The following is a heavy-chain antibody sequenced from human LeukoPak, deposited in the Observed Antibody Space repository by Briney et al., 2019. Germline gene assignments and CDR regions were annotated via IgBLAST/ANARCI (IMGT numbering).Heavy chain of an antibody. J-gene: IGHJ4*02. CDR3: ARGPEFSSGWYGGY. CDR2: LQYDGSIE. Sequence: GGSLRLSCAASGGSFSTFGMNWVRQSPGKGLEWLSFLQYDGSIEYYADSVKGRFTISRDNAKNSLYLQMNSLRAEDTAAYYCARGPEFSSGWYGGYWGQGTLVIVSS. V-gene: IGHV3-30*02. CDR1: GGSFSTFG. D-gene: IGHD6-19*01.